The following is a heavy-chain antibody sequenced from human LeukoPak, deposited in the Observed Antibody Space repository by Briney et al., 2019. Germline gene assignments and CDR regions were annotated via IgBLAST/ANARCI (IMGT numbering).Heavy chain of an antibody. CDR3: ARDSQYCTNGVCYKEGFDP. J-gene: IGHJ5*02. Sequence: SVTVSCKASGGTFTSYAISWVRQAPGQGLEWMGGIIPIFGTANYAQKFQGRVTITADESTSTAYMELSSLRSEDTAVYYCARDSQYCTNGVCYKEGFDPWGQGTLVTVSS. CDR1: GGTFTSYA. V-gene: IGHV1-69*13. D-gene: IGHD2-8*01. CDR2: IIPIFGTA.